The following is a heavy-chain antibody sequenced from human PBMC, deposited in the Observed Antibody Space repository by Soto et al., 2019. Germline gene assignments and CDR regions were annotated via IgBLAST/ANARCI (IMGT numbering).Heavy chain of an antibody. Sequence: SETLSLTCTVSGGSISSYFWSWVRQPPGKGLEWIGYVHYSGSTNYNPSLKSRVTISVDTSKNQFSLKLSSVTAADTALYYCARVNRLAAKGNAFGIWGQGTRVTFAS. J-gene: IGHJ3*02. CDR1: GGSISSYF. V-gene: IGHV4-59*01. CDR3: ARVNRLAAKGNAFGI. D-gene: IGHD3-10*01. CDR2: VHYSGST.